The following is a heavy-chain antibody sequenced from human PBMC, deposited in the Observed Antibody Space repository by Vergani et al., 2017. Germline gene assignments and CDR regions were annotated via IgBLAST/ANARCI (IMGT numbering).Heavy chain of an antibody. CDR3: ARTESFILRYFHWAL. V-gene: IGHV4-39*01. CDR2: FYHSGGA. D-gene: IGHD3-9*01. CDR1: GGSITSSCYY. Sequence: QVQLQESGPGLVKPSETLSLTCTVSGGSITSSCYYWGWIRHPPGKGLEWIGNFYHSGGAYYNPSLKGRVTIYVDTSKNQFSLEVTSVTAADTAIYFCARTESFILRYFHWALWGQGALVTVSS. J-gene: IGHJ4*02.